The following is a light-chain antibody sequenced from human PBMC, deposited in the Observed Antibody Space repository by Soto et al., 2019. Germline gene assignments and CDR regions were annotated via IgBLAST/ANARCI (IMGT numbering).Light chain of an antibody. CDR2: KAS. J-gene: IGKJ1*01. Sequence: DIQMTQSPSTLSASVGDRVTITCRASQTINNWLAWYQQKPGKAPNLLIYKASSLESGVPSRFSGSGSGTEFTLTISSLQPEDFAIYYCQQYNSYSPTFGQGTKVEIK. CDR1: QTINNW. V-gene: IGKV1-5*03. CDR3: QQYNSYSPT.